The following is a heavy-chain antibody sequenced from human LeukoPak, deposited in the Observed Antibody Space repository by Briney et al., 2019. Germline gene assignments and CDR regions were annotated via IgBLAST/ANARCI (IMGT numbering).Heavy chain of an antibody. Sequence: SQTLSLTCAISGDSVSSNSVAWNWVSQSPSRGLEWLGRTYYRSRWYNDYAVSVKSRITINPDTSKNQFSLQLNSGTPEGTAVYYCARDHDYGDYGTYEDYWGQGTLVTVSS. CDR3: ARDHDYGDYGTYEDY. V-gene: IGHV6-1*01. D-gene: IGHD4-17*01. J-gene: IGHJ4*02. CDR2: TYYRSRWYN. CDR1: GDSVSSNSVA.